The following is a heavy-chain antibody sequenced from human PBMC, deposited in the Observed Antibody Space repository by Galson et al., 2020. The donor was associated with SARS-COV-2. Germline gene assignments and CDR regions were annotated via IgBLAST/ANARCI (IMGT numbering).Heavy chain of an antibody. J-gene: IGHJ4*02. CDR3: AKDITPIIAAAGHVDY. V-gene: IGHV3-9*01. CDR2: ISWNSGSI. D-gene: IGHD6-13*01. Sequence: GGSLRLSCAASGFTFDDYAMHWVRQAPGKGLEWVSGISWNSGSIGYADSVKGRFTISRDNAKNSLYLQMNNLRAEDTALYYCAKDITPIIAAAGHVDYWGQGTLVTVSS. CDR1: GFTFDDYA.